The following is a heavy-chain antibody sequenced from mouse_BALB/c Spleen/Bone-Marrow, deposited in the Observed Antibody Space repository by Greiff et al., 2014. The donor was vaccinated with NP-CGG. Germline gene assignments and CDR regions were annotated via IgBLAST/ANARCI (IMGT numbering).Heavy chain of an antibody. Sequence: QVKLQQSGAELVRPGSSVKISCKASGYAFSSYWMNWVKQRPGQGLEWIGQIYPGDGDTNYNGKFKGKATLTADKSSSTAYMQLSSLTSEDSADYFCARVRNWADYWGQGTTLTVSS. CDR2: IYPGDGDT. CDR1: GYAFSSYW. J-gene: IGHJ2*01. D-gene: IGHD4-1*01. V-gene: IGHV1-80*01. CDR3: ARVRNWADY.